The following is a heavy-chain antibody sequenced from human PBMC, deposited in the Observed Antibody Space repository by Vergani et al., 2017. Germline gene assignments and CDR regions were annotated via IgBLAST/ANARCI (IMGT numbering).Heavy chain of an antibody. V-gene: IGHV3-23*01. D-gene: IGHD5/OR15-5a*01. Sequence: EVQLLQSGGGVIQPGGSVRLSCAASGFTFSACPMTWVRQAPGKGLEWVSAISARYPSTYYADSVKGRFTISRDNSKNTLFLQMNGLTSEDTAIYYCAQCANSVPRLPVYWGQGALVAVSS. J-gene: IGHJ4*02. CDR2: ISARYPST. CDR3: AQCANSVPRLPVY. CDR1: GFTFSACP.